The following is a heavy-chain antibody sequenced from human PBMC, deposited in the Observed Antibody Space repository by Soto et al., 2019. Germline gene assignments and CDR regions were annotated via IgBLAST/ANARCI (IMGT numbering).Heavy chain of an antibody. J-gene: IGHJ3*02. Sequence: GASVKVSCTESGYSFTNYFIHWVRQAPGQGLEWMGIINPSGGATSYAQKFQGRITMTRDTSTSTVYMELSSLRSEDTAVYYCAREDIVGTRNAFDMWGQGTMVTVSS. V-gene: IGHV1-46*01. CDR3: AREDIVGTRNAFDM. CDR1: GYSFTNYF. D-gene: IGHD1-26*01. CDR2: INPSGGAT.